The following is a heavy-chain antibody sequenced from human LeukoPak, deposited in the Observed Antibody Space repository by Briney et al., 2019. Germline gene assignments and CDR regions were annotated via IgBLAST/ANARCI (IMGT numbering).Heavy chain of an antibody. J-gene: IGHJ6*02. Sequence: PGGSLRLSCAASGFTFSSYAMHWVRQAPGKGLEWVAVISYDGSNKYYADSVKGRFTISRDNSKNTLYLQMNSLRAEDTAVYYCAKDPSARRAVARTHYYYYGMDVWGQGTTVTVSS. CDR1: GFTFSSYA. CDR3: AKDPSARRAVARTHYYYYGMDV. CDR2: ISYDGSNK. D-gene: IGHD6-19*01. V-gene: IGHV3-30-3*01.